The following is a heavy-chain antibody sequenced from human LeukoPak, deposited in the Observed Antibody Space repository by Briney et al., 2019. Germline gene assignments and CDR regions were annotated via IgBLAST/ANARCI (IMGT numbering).Heavy chain of an antibody. CDR1: GYTFTGYY. CDR2: INPNSGGT. D-gene: IGHD4-17*01. Sequence: ASVKVSCKASGYTFTGYYMHWVRQAPGQGLEWMGWINPNSGGTNYAQKFQGWVTMTRDTSISTAYMELSRLRSDDTAVYYCASTYGDYQDAFDIWGQGTMVTVSS. CDR3: ASTYGDYQDAFDI. J-gene: IGHJ3*02. V-gene: IGHV1-2*04.